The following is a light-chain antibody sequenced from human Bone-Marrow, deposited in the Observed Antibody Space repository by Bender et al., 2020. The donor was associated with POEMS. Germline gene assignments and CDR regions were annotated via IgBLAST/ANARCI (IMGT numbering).Light chain of an antibody. J-gene: IGLJ3*02. CDR2: KDT. CDR3: QSAASSSSPWV. V-gene: IGLV3-25*03. CDR1: ALPDQF. Sequence: SHELTQPPSVSVSPGQTARITCSGDALPDQFAYWYQQRPGQAPVVVIYKDTERPSGIPERFSGSTSGTTVTLTISGVQAEDEADYYCQSAASSSSPWVFGGGTKLTVL.